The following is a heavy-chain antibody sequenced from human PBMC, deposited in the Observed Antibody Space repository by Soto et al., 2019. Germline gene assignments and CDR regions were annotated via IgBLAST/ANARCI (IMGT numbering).Heavy chain of an antibody. CDR3: ASVGELPVWFDP. D-gene: IGHD3-10*01. Sequence: QVQLQESGPGLVKPSETLSLTCTVSGDSISSYYWSWIRQPPGKGLEWVGYISYTGGTIYNPSLESRATISLDTSKNQVSLSLSSVTVADTAMYYCASVGELPVWFDPWGRGTLVTVSS. CDR2: ISYTGGT. V-gene: IGHV4-59*13. CDR1: GDSISSYY. J-gene: IGHJ5*02.